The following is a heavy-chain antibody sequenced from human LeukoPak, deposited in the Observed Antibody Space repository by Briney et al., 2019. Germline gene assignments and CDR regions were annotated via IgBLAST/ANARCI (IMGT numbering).Heavy chain of an antibody. V-gene: IGHV3-30-3*02. Sequence: GGSLRLSCAASGFTFSSYVVHWVRQAPGKGLEWVAVISYDGNNKYYADSVKGRFTISRDNSKKTLYLQMNSLRAEDTAVYYCAKEYAGSHYYYYYMDVWGKGTTVTVSS. CDR1: GFTFSSYV. CDR3: AKEYAGSHYYYYYMDV. J-gene: IGHJ6*03. CDR2: ISYDGNNK.